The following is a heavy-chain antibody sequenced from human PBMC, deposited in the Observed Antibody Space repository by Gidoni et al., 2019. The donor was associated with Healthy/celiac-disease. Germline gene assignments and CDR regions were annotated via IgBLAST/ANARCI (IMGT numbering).Heavy chain of an antibody. CDR3: AKVTEWELLTGAFDI. CDR1: GFTFDDYA. V-gene: IGHV3-9*01. D-gene: IGHD1-26*01. CDR2: ISWNSGSI. Sequence: EVQLVESGGGLVQPGRPLRLSCAASGFTFDDYAMHWVRQAPGKGLEVVSGISWNSGSIGYADSVKGRFTISRDNAKNSLYLQMNSLRAEDTALYYCAKVTEWELLTGAFDIWGQGTMVTVSS. J-gene: IGHJ3*02.